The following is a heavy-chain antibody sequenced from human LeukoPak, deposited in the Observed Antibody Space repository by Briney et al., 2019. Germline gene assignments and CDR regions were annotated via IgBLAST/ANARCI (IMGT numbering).Heavy chain of an antibody. D-gene: IGHD6-13*01. CDR1: GFTFSSYA. Sequence: PGGSLRLSCAASGFTFSSYAMNWVRQAPGKGLEWVSAISGSGGSTYYADSVKGRFTISRDNSKNTLYLQMNSLRAEDTAVYYCAKTKGRAAAGGYDAFDIWGQGTMVTVSS. CDR2: ISGSGGST. J-gene: IGHJ3*02. V-gene: IGHV3-23*01. CDR3: AKTKGRAAAGGYDAFDI.